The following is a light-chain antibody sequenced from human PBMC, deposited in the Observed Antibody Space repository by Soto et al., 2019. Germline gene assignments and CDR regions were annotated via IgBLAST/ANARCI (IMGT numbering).Light chain of an antibody. CDR2: GAS. Sequence: IVLTQSPGTLSLSPGERAILSCRASQNFGNTFLAWYRQKPGQAPRLLIYGASNRATGTPERISVSGSGTDFTLTISRLEPADFAVYFSQPYATSPYTFGQGTKLEIK. J-gene: IGKJ2*01. CDR1: QNFGNTF. V-gene: IGKV3-20*01. CDR3: QPYATSPYT.